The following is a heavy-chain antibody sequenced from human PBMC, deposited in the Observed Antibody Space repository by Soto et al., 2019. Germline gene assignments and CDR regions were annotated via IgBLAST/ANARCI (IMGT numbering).Heavy chain of an antibody. J-gene: IGHJ5*02. CDR1: GYTFTDYY. CDR2: INPNVGGT. CDR3: ARGGREVPRIPYDT. V-gene: IGHV1-2*02. Sequence: ASVKVSCKASGYTFTDYYVHWVRQAPGQGLEWMGWINPNVGGTNYARKFQGGVTMTRDTSISTIYMKLTRLSPDDTAIYYCARGGREVPRIPYDTWGQGTRVTVSS. D-gene: IGHD3-16*01.